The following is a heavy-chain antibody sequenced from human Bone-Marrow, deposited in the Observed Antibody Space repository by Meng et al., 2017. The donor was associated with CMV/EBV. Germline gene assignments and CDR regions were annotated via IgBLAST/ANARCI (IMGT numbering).Heavy chain of an antibody. CDR1: GFTFSSYW. CDR2: INSDGSST. CDR3: AADSGSWFDY. Sequence: ESLKISCAASGFTFSSYWMHWVRQAPGKGLVWVSRINSDGSSTSYADSVKGRFTISRDNAKNTLYLQMNSLRAEDTAVYYCAADSGSWFDYWGQGTLVTVSS. J-gene: IGHJ4*02. D-gene: IGHD1-26*01. V-gene: IGHV3-74*01.